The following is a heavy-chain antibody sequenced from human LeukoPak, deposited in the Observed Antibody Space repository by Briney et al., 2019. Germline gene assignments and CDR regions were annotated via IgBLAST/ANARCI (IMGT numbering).Heavy chain of an antibody. J-gene: IGHJ4*02. CDR2: ISSYNGNT. CDR1: GYTFSNYG. Sequence: ASVKVSCKASGYTFSNYGITWLRRAPGQGLEWMGWISSYNGNTNYAERFQGRVTLTRDTSTTTAYMELRSLRSDDTAVYYCARARGIAVVPFDYWGQGTLVTVSS. CDR3: ARARGIAVVPFDY. V-gene: IGHV1-18*01. D-gene: IGHD6-19*01.